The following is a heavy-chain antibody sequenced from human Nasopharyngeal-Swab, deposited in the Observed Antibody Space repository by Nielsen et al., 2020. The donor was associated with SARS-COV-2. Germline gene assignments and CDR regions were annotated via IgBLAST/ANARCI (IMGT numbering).Heavy chain of an antibody. D-gene: IGHD4-23*01. CDR1: GGSVSSGSYY. Sequence: SETLSLTCTVSGGSVSSGSYYWGWIRQPPGKGLEWIGYIYYSGSTNYNPSLKSRVTISVDTSKNQFSLKLSSVTAADTAVYYCARDNTVVTSEGVDIWGQGTMVTVSS. CDR2: IYYSGST. V-gene: IGHV4-61*01. CDR3: ARDNTVVTSEGVDI. J-gene: IGHJ3*02.